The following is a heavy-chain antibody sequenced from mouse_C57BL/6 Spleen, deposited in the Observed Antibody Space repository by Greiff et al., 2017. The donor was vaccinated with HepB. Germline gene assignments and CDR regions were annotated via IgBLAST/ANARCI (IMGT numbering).Heavy chain of an antibody. CDR1: GYAFSSSW. CDR2: LYPGDGDT. J-gene: IGHJ3*01. Sequence: QVQLQQSGPELVKPGASVKISCKASGYAFSSSWMNWVKQRPGKGLEWIGRLYPGDGDTNYNGKFKGKATLTADKSSSTAYLQLRSLTSEDSAVYFFARSGSRAAWFAYWGQGTLVTVSA. CDR3: ARSGSRAAWFAY. D-gene: IGHD3-1*01. V-gene: IGHV1-82*01.